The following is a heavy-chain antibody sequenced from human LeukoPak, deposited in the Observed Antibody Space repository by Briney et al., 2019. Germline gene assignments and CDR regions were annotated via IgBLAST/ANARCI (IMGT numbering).Heavy chain of an antibody. CDR2: IIPIFGTA. V-gene: IGHV1-69*13. D-gene: IGHD6-19*01. J-gene: IGHJ4*02. CDR1: GGTFSSYA. CDR3: ARVASGYSSGPFDY. Sequence: GASVKVSCKASGGTFSSYAISWVRQAPGQGLEWMGGIIPIFGTANYAQKFQGRVTITADESTSTAYMELSSLRSEDTAVYYCARVASGYSSGPFDYWGQGTLVTVSS.